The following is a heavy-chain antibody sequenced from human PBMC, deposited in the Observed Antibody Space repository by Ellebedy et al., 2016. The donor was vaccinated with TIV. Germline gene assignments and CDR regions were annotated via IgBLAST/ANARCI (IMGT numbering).Heavy chain of an antibody. CDR2: VSAYNGDI. V-gene: IGHV1-18*01. CDR1: GYTFTNHG. J-gene: IGHJ4*02. CDR3: ATGRSMIRGFDY. D-gene: IGHD3-10*01. Sequence: AASVTVSCKGSGYTFTNHGITWVRQAPGQGLEWMGWVSAYNGDIKYAQKFQDRVTMTTDTSTSSGYMELRSLRSDDTAVYFCATGRSMIRGFDYWGQGTLVTVSS.